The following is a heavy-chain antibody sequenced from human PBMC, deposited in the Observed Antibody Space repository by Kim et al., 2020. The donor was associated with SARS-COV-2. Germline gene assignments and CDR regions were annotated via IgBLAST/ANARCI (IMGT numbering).Heavy chain of an antibody. Sequence: KFPGRVTITRDTSASTAYMELSSLRSEDTAVYYCARSYCSSTSCYYVFDPWGQGTLVTVSS. D-gene: IGHD2-2*01. V-gene: IGHV1-3*01. J-gene: IGHJ5*02. CDR3: ARSYCSSTSCYYVFDP.